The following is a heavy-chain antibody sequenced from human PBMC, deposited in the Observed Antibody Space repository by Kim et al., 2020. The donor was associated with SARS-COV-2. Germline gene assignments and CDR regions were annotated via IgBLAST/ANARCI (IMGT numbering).Heavy chain of an antibody. CDR3: ARGRGDIVVVVAATPPSFDS. V-gene: IGHV4-61*01. Sequence: SETLSLTCTVSGGSVSSGSYYWSWIRQPPGKGLEWMGYIYYSGSTNYNSSLKSRVTISVDTYKNQFSLKLSSVTAADTAVYYGARGRGDIVVVVAATPPSFDSWGQGTLVTVSS. J-gene: IGHJ4*02. D-gene: IGHD2-15*01. CDR2: IYYSGST. CDR1: GGSVSSGSYY.